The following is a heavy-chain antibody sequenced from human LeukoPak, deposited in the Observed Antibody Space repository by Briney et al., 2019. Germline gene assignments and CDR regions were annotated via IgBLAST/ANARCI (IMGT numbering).Heavy chain of an antibody. Sequence: GGSLRLSCTASGFTFGDYAMHWVRQAPGKGLEWVSGISWNSGSIGYADSVKGRFTISRDNAKNSLYLQMNSLRAEDTALYYCAKSDGYNRDAFDIWGQGTMVTVSS. V-gene: IGHV3-9*01. D-gene: IGHD5-24*01. J-gene: IGHJ3*02. CDR3: AKSDGYNRDAFDI. CDR2: ISWNSGSI. CDR1: GFTFGDYA.